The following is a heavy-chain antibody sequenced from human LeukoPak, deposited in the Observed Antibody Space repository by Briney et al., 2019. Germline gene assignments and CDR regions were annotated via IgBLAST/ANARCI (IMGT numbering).Heavy chain of an antibody. Sequence: GGSLRLSCAASGFTFSSSAMSWVRQAPGKGLEWVPAIHGSGGSSNYADSVKGRFTISRDNSKNTLYLQMNSLGAEDTAVYYCSKDLHSSWADYWGQGTLVTVSS. V-gene: IGHV3-23*01. D-gene: IGHD6-13*01. CDR2: IHGSGGSS. CDR3: SKDLHSSWADY. J-gene: IGHJ4*02. CDR1: GFTFSSSA.